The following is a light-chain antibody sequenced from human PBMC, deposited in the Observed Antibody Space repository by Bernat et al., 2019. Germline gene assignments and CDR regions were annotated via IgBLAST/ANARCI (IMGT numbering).Light chain of an antibody. CDR3: QLWDSTSDHHV. CDR1: NIGSKS. J-gene: IGLJ1*01. V-gene: IGLV3-21*04. CDR2: YDS. Sequence: SYVLTQPPSVSVASGQTARIICGGNNIGSKSVHWYQQRPGQAPVLVIYYDSDRPSGIPERFSGSNSGHTATLTISRVEAGDEADYFCQLWDSTSDHHVFGTGTKVTVL.